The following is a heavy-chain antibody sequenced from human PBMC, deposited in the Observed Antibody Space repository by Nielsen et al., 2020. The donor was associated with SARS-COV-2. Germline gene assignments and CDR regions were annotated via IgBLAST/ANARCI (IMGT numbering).Heavy chain of an antibody. V-gene: IGHV3-73*01. CDR3: TRVNPTSGSWFDAFDI. CDR1: GFSFSDCS. Sequence: GESLKISCAASGFSFSDCSMNWVRQASGKGLEWLGRIRSKTNDYATDYPASVKGRFVISRDDSKNTAYLLMNSLKIDDTAVYYCTRVNPTSGSWFDAFDIWGQGTPVTVSS. CDR2: IRSKTNDYAT. D-gene: IGHD1-26*01. J-gene: IGHJ3*02.